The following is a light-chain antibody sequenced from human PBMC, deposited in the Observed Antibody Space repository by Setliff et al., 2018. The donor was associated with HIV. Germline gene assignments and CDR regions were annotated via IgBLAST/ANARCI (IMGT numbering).Light chain of an antibody. CDR1: SSDVGGYNY. J-gene: IGLJ1*01. CDR2: DVS. Sequence: QSVLTQPASVSGSPGQSITISCTGTSSDVGGYNYVSWYQQHPGKAPKFMISDVSKRPSGVSSRFSGSKSGNTASLTISGLQTGDEADYYCSSYTSSSTYVFGTGTKVTVL. CDR3: SSYTSSSTYV. V-gene: IGLV2-14*01.